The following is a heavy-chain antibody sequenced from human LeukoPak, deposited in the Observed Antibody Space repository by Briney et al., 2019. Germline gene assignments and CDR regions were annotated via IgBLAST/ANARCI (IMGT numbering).Heavy chain of an antibody. D-gene: IGHD4-17*01. CDR3: ARLYGDYTY. V-gene: IGHV4-34*01. CDR1: DGSFSNYY. J-gene: IGHJ4*02. CDR2: IYYSGST. Sequence: SETLSLTCAVYDGSFSNYYCSWIRQPPGKGLEWIGSIYYSGSTYYNPSPKSRVTISVDTSKNQFSLKLSSVTAADTAVYYCARLYGDYTYWGQGTLVTVSS.